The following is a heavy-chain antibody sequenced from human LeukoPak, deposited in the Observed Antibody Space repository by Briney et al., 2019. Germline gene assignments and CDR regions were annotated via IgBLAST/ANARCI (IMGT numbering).Heavy chain of an antibody. Sequence: PSETLSLTCTVSGGSISRSSYYWGWIRQPPGKGLEWIGSISYSGSTYYNPSLKSRVTISVDTSKNQFSLKVSSVTAADTAVYYCAGTAVANDYWGQGTLVTVSS. J-gene: IGHJ4*02. CDR2: ISYSGST. CDR3: AGTAVANDY. D-gene: IGHD6-19*01. CDR1: GGSISRSSYY. V-gene: IGHV4-39*01.